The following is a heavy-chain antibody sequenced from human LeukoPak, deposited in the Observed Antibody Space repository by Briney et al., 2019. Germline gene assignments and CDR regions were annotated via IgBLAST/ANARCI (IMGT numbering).Heavy chain of an antibody. CDR2: ISWNSGSI. D-gene: IGHD4-17*01. CDR3: AKGDYGDYIPLDY. Sequence: QPGGSVRLSCAASGFTFDYYAMHWVRQAPGKGLEWVSGISWNSGSIGYADSVKGRFTISRDNAKNSLYLQMNSLRAEDTALYYCAKGDYGDYIPLDYWGQGTLVTVSS. CDR1: GFTFDYYA. V-gene: IGHV3-9*01. J-gene: IGHJ4*02.